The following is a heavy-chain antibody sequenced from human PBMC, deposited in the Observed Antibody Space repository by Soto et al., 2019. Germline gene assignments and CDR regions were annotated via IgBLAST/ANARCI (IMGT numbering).Heavy chain of an antibody. CDR3: AKDLEIGYSGYDYDLSAGLAVAVDY. J-gene: IGHJ4*02. CDR1: GFTFSSYA. D-gene: IGHD5-12*01. Sequence: PGGSLRLSCAASGFTFSSYAMSWVRQAPGKGLEWVSAISGSGGSTYYADSVKGRFTISRDNSKNTLYLQMNSLRAEDTAVYYCAKDLEIGYSGYDYDLSAGLAVAVDYWGQGTLVTVSS. V-gene: IGHV3-23*01. CDR2: ISGSGGST.